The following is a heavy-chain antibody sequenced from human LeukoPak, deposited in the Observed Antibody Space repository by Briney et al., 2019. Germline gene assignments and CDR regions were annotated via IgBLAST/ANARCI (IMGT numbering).Heavy chain of an antibody. D-gene: IGHD1-26*01. Sequence: GGPLRLSCAASGFTVSSNYMSWVRQAPGKGLEWVAFIRYDGSNKYYADSVKGRFTISRDNSKNTLYLQMNSLRAEDTAVYYCAKVVGVTRDYYYGMDVWGQGTTVTVSS. J-gene: IGHJ6*02. CDR1: GFTVSSNY. V-gene: IGHV3-30*02. CDR2: IRYDGSNK. CDR3: AKVVGVTRDYYYGMDV.